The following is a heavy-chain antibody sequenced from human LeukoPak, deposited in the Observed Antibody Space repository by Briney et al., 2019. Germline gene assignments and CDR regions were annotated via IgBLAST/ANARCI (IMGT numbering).Heavy chain of an antibody. CDR3: ARGSSGSFDY. Sequence: QALSLTCDISGDSVSGNIVAWNWIRQSPSRGLEWLGRTNYRSKWYNDYAVSVRGRITINPDTSKNRFSLQLDSVTPEDTAVYYCARGSSGSFDYWGQGTLVTVSS. CDR2: TNYRSKWYN. V-gene: IGHV6-1*01. J-gene: IGHJ4*02. D-gene: IGHD6-19*01. CDR1: GDSVSGNIVA.